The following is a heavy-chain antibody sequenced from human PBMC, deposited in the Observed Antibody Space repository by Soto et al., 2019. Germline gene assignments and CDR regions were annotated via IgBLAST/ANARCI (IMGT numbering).Heavy chain of an antibody. Sequence: EVQLLESGGGLVQPGGSLRLSCAASGLKFINYGMAWVRQAPGKGLEWVSGISGGGSTAYYADSVKGRFTISRDNSKNTLYLQMDSLRAEDTAIYYCAKDRTGDYGGRRGMDVWGQGTTVAVS. CDR1: GLKFINYG. CDR2: ISGGGSTA. V-gene: IGHV3-23*01. CDR3: AKDRTGDYGGRRGMDV. J-gene: IGHJ6*02. D-gene: IGHD4-17*01.